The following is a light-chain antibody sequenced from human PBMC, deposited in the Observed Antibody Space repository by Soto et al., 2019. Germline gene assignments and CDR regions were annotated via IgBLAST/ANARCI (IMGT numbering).Light chain of an antibody. Sequence: EIVMTQSPATLSVSPGERATLSCRASQSVSSKLAWYQQKPGQAPRLLIYGASTRATGIPARFSSSGSGTEFTLTISSLQSEDFAVYYCHQYDNWPLTFGGGAKLEIK. CDR3: HQYDNWPLT. CDR2: GAS. J-gene: IGKJ4*01. CDR1: QSVSSK. V-gene: IGKV3-15*01.